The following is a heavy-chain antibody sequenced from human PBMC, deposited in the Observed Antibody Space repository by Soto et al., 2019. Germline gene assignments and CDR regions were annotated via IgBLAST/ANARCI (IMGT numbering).Heavy chain of an antibody. CDR1: GFTFSSYA. Sequence: GGSLRLSCAASGFTFSSYAMGWVRQGPGKGLEWVAVVSIGGSTHYADSVRGRFTISRDNSKNTLSLQMNSLTAEDTAVYFCAKRRGAGGHFDYWGQGALVTVSP. D-gene: IGHD2-15*01. V-gene: IGHV3-23*01. CDR2: VSIGGST. CDR3: AKRRGAGGHFDY. J-gene: IGHJ4*02.